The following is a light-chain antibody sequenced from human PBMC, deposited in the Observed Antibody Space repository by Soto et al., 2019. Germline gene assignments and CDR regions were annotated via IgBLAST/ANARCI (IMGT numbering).Light chain of an antibody. CDR1: QSVGSN. J-gene: IGKJ4*01. CDR3: QQYNNWVT. CDR2: EAS. V-gene: IGKV3D-15*01. Sequence: ETVMTQSPATLSVSPGETATLSCRASQSVGSNLAWYQQKPGQAPRLLIFEASTRAAGIPARISGSGSGTEFTLTISSLQSEDFAVYFCQQYNNWVTLRGGPKVHI.